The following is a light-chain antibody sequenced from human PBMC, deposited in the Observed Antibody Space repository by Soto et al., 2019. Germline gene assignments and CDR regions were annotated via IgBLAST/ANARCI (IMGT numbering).Light chain of an antibody. CDR3: QQSDSYPYT. V-gene: IGKV1-39*01. Sequence: DIQMTQSPSSLSLSVGDRVTITCRASQSITNYLNWYQQKPGKAPKLLVYAASSLQSGVPSRFSVNGSGTDFTLTISSLQPEDFASYYCQQSDSYPYTFGQGNKLEIK. J-gene: IGKJ2*01. CDR1: QSITNY. CDR2: AAS.